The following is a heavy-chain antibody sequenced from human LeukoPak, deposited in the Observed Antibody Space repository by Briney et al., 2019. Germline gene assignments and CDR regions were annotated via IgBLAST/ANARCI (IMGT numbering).Heavy chain of an antibody. CDR3: ARGAAIAAVRY. V-gene: IGHV3-21*01. D-gene: IGHD6-13*01. CDR2: ISSSSSYI. Sequence: GGSLRLSCAASGFTFSSYSMNWVRQAPGKGLEWVSSISSSSSYIYYADSVKGRFTISRDNAKNSLYLQMNSLRAEDTAIYYCARGAAIAAVRYWGQGTLVTVSS. J-gene: IGHJ4*02. CDR1: GFTFSSYS.